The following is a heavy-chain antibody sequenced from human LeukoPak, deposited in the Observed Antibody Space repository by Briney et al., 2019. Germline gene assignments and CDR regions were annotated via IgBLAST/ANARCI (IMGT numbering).Heavy chain of an antibody. V-gene: IGHV3-21*04. CDR1: GFTFSSYS. D-gene: IGHD6-13*01. CDR2: ISSSSSYI. Sequence: GGSLRLSCAASGFTFSSYSMNWVRQAPGKGLEWVSSISSSSSYIYYADSVKGRFTISRDNSKNTLYLQVNSLRAEDTAVYYCAKERQQLVRGIWFDPWGQGTLVTVSS. CDR3: AKERQQLVRGIWFDP. J-gene: IGHJ5*02.